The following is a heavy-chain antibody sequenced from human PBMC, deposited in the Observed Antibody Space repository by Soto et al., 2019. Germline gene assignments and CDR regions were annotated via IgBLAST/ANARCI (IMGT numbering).Heavy chain of an antibody. J-gene: IGHJ4*03. D-gene: IGHD6-25*01. CDR1: GLTFDNYA. V-gene: IGHV3-30*18. CDR3: ANDGGYHYPDI. Sequence: GGSLRLPCTASGLTFDNYAIHGVRQAPGKGLEWMALIFRDGRTNTNANSVRGRVTISRDNSKNTVYLQLNSLRPEDTALYYCANDGGYHYPDIWGQGALVTVSS. CDR2: IFRDGRTN.